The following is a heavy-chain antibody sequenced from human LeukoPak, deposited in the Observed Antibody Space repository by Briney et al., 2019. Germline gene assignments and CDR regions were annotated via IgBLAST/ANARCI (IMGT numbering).Heavy chain of an antibody. CDR1: GFTFSSYG. J-gene: IGHJ4*02. CDR2: ISYDGSNK. CDR3: AKFNRQYCSSTSCYGGFDY. V-gene: IGHV3-30*18. D-gene: IGHD2-2*01. Sequence: GGSLRLSCAASGFTFSSYGMHWVRQAPGKGLEWVAVISYDGSNKDYADSVKGRFTLSRDNSKNTLYLQINSLRAEDTAVYYCAKFNRQYCSSTSCYGGFDYWGQGTLVTVSS.